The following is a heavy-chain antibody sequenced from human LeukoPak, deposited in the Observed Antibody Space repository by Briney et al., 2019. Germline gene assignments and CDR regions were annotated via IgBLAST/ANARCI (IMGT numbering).Heavy chain of an antibody. CDR2: INRSGST. CDR1: SGSLSGYY. J-gene: IGHJ6*03. D-gene: IGHD4-17*01. V-gene: IGHV4-34*01. CDR3: ARDSATVTAYYYYYYYMDV. Sequence: SETLSLTCAVYSGSLSGYYWSWIRQPPGKGLEWIGEINRSGSTSYNPSLKSRVTMSVDTSKNQFSLKLSSVTAADTAVYYCARDSATVTAYYYYYYYMDVWGKGTTVTVSS.